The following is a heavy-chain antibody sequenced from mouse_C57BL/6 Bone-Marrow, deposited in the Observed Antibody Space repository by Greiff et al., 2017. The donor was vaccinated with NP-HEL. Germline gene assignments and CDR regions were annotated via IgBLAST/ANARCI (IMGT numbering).Heavy chain of an antibody. D-gene: IGHD3-2*02. CDR2: IDPSDSYT. CDR3: ARRDSSGPHFDY. CDR1: GYTFTSYW. J-gene: IGHJ2*01. V-gene: IGHV1-50*01. Sequence: QVQLKQPGAELVKPGASVKLSCKASGYTFTSYWMQWVKQRPGQGLEWIGEIDPSDSYTNYNQKFKGKATLTVDTSSSTAYMQLSSLTSEDSAVYYCARRDSSGPHFDYWGQGTTLTVSS.